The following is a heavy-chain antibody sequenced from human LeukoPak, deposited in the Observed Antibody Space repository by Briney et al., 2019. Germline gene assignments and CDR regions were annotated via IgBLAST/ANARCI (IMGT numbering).Heavy chain of an antibody. V-gene: IGHV4-61*01. CDR3: ARSELLWFGGVNSGFDY. D-gene: IGHD3-10*01. J-gene: IGHJ4*02. Sequence: SQTLSLTCAVSGGSISSGSYYWSWIRQPPGKGLEWIGYVYYSGSTNYNPSLKSRVTISVDTSKNKFTLKLNSVTAADTAVYYCARSELLWFGGVNSGFDYWGQGTLVTVSS. CDR2: VYYSGST. CDR1: GGSISSGSYY.